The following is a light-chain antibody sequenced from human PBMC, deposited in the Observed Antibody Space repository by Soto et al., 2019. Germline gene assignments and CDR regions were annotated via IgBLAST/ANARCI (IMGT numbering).Light chain of an antibody. Sequence: DIPMTQSPSTLSASVGDRVTITCRASQSIGDWLAWYQQKPGKAPKLLIYQASNLEGGVPSRFSGSGSGTEFTLTISSLQPDDFASYYCQQYNFLMWTFGQGTKVEI. CDR1: QSIGDW. V-gene: IGKV1-5*03. CDR2: QAS. CDR3: QQYNFLMWT. J-gene: IGKJ1*01.